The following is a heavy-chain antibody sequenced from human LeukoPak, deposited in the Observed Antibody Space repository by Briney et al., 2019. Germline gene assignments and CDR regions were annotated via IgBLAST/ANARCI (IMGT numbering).Heavy chain of an antibody. CDR2: IYYSGST. CDR1: GGSISSSSYY. J-gene: IGHJ4*02. D-gene: IGHD6-13*01. Sequence: SETLSLTCTVSGGSISSSSYYWGWIRQPPGKGLEWIGSIYYSGSTYYNPSLKSRVTISVDTSKNQFSLKLSSVPAADTAVYYCAIGYTTRGYYFDYWGQGTLVTVSS. V-gene: IGHV4-39*07. CDR3: AIGYTTRGYYFDY.